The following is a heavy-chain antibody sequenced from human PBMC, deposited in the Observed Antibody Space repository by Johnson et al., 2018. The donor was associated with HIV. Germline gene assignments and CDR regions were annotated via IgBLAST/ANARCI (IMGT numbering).Heavy chain of an antibody. CDR2: IKSKSEGGTT. Sequence: MQLVESGGGLVKPGGSLRLSCAASGFTFTNAWMNWVRQAPGKGLEWVGRIKSKSEGGTTDYAAPVKGRFTISRDDSKTTLYLQMNSLKTEDTAVYYCTTLAESSSSMYAFDIWG. CDR1: GFTFTNAW. J-gene: IGHJ3*02. CDR3: TTLAESSSSMYAFDI. D-gene: IGHD6-6*01. V-gene: IGHV3-15*01.